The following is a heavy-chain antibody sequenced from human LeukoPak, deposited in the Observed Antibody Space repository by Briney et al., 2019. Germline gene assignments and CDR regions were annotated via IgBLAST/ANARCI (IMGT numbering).Heavy chain of an antibody. V-gene: IGHV4-59*12. CDR2: IYYSGST. J-gene: IGHJ4*02. CDR3: AGLVGRYSSGLYYYYFDY. D-gene: IGHD3-22*01. CDR1: GGSISSYY. Sequence: SETLSLTCTVSGGSISSYYWGWIRQPPGKGLEWIGYIYYSGSTNYNPSLKSRVTISVDTSKNQFFLNLSSVTAADTAVYYCAGLVGRYSSGLYYYYFDYWGQGTLVTVSS.